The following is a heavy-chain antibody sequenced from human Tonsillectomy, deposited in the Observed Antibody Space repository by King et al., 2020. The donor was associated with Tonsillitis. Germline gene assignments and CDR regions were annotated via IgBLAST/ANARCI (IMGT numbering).Heavy chain of an antibody. V-gene: IGHV3-30-3*01. CDR2: ISYDGNNK. D-gene: IGHD3-22*01. CDR3: ARDGYCRTWYYFDY. J-gene: IGHJ4*02. CDR1: GFTFTSYP. Sequence: VQLVESGGGVVQPGRSLRLSCAASGFTFTSYPMHWVRQAPGKGLEWVAVISYDGNNKYYADSVKGRFTISRDNSNNTLCLQMNSLRAEDTAVYYCARDGYCRTWYYFDYWGQGTLVPVSS.